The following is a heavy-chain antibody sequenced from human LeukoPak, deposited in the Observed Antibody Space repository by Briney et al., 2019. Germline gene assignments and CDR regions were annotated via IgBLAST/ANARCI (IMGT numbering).Heavy chain of an antibody. J-gene: IGHJ6*03. CDR1: GFTFSSYA. V-gene: IGHV3-30*01. Sequence: GGSLRLSCAASGFTFSSYAMHWVRQAPGRGLEWVAVISYDGSNKYYADSVKGRFTISRDNSKNTLYLQMNSLRAEDTAVYYCARDIGTDTAMVQVWFGSNYYMDVWGKGTTVTVSS. CDR2: ISYDGSNK. CDR3: ARDIGTDTAMVQVWFGSNYYMDV. D-gene: IGHD5-18*01.